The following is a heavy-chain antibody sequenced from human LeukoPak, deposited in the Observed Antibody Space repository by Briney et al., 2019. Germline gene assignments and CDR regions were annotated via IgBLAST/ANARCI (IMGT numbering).Heavy chain of an antibody. CDR3: AKDVRCSGGSCYQLGDPGRSYYFDY. D-gene: IGHD2-15*01. CDR1: GFTVSNNY. CDR2: ISPSGSST. V-gene: IGHV3-23*01. Sequence: GGSLRLSCAASGFTVSNNYMSWVRQAPGKGLEWVSTISPSGSSTYYADSVKGRFTISRDNSKNTLYLQMNSLRAEDTAVYYCAKDVRCSGGSCYQLGDPGRSYYFDYWGQGTLVTVSS. J-gene: IGHJ4*02.